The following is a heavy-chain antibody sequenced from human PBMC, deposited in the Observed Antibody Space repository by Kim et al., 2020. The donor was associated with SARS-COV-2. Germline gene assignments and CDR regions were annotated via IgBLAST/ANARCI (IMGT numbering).Heavy chain of an antibody. Sequence: SETLSLTCTVSGGSISSGGYYWSWIRQHPGKGLEWIGYIHYSGTTYYSTSLKSRVTISIDTSKNQFSLKLSSVTAADTAVYYCARYPTATLNYYAMDVWGQGTTVTVSS. CDR3: ARYPTATLNYYAMDV. D-gene: IGHD4-17*01. V-gene: IGHV4-31*03. CDR2: IHYSGTT. CDR1: GGSISSGGYY. J-gene: IGHJ6*02.